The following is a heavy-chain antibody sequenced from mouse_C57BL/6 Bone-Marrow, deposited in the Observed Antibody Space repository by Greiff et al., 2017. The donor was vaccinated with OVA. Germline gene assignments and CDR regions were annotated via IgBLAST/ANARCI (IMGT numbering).Heavy chain of an antibody. J-gene: IGHJ1*03. CDR1: GYTFTSYW. Sequence: QVQLQQPGAELVKPGASVKVSCKASGYTFTSYWMHWVKQRPGQGLEWIGRIHPYDSDTNYNQKFKGKATLTVDKSSSTAYMQLSSLTSEDSAVYYCARIYYYVYWYFDVWGTGTTVTVSS. CDR3: ARIYYYVYWYFDV. CDR2: IHPYDSDT. V-gene: IGHV1-74*01. D-gene: IGHD1-1*01.